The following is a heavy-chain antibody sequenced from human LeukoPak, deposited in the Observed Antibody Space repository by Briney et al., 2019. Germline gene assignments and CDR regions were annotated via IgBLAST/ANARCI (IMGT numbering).Heavy chain of an antibody. CDR3: VRDIPRVGATLYFDY. J-gene: IGHJ4*02. D-gene: IGHD1-26*01. CDR2: IYQGGST. CDR1: TFTVASNY. Sequence: GGSLRLSCAVSTFTVASNYMSWVRQTPGKGLVWVSDIYQGGSTYYSDSVKGRFTISRDNAQNSLYLQINSLRAEDTAVYYCVRDIPRVGATLYFDYWGQGVPVTVSS. V-gene: IGHV3-66*01.